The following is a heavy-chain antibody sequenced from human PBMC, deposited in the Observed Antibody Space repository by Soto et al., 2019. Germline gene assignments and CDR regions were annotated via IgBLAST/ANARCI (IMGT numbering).Heavy chain of an antibody. CDR2: ISSSGETT. Sequence: EVQLLESGGGLVQPGGSLRLSCAASGFTFSSFAMTWVRQAPGEGLEWVSSISSSGETTYYSDSVKGRCTISRDISKTMVYLQITSPRAEDTAVYVCVQEWTGNSCPCMVVWGQGTTVTLS. CDR1: GFTFSSFA. V-gene: IGHV3-23*01. CDR3: VQEWTGNSCPCMVV. J-gene: IGHJ6*02. D-gene: IGHD6-13*01.